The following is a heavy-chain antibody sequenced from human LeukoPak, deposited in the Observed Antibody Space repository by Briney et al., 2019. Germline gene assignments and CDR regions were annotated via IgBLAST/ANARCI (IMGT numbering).Heavy chain of an antibody. V-gene: IGHV1-69*06. D-gene: IGHD3-10*01. CDR1: GGTFSSYA. CDR3: AREVYYGSGEHFAFDI. Sequence: SVKVSCKASGGTFSSYAISWVRQAPGQGLEWMGGIIPIFGTANYAQKFQGRVTITADKSTSTAYMELSSLRSEDTAVYYCAREVYYGSGEHFAFDIWGQGTMVTVSS. CDR2: IIPIFGTA. J-gene: IGHJ3*02.